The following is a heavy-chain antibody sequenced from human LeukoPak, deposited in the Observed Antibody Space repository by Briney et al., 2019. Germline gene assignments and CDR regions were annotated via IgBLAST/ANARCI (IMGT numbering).Heavy chain of an antibody. CDR2: INPNSGGT. CDR3: ARVAWNDGRYFDY. Sequence: ASVKVSCKASGYTFTGHYMHWVRQAPGQGLEWMGWINPNSGGTNYAQKFQGRVTMTRDTSISTAYMELSRLRSDDTAVYYCARVAWNDGRYFDYWGQGTLVTVSS. V-gene: IGHV1-2*02. CDR1: GYTFTGHY. D-gene: IGHD1-1*01. J-gene: IGHJ4*02.